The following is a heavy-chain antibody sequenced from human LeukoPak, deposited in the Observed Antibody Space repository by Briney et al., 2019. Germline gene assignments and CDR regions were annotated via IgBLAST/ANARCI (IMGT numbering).Heavy chain of an antibody. V-gene: IGHV3-21*01. CDR2: ITSSSSYM. J-gene: IGHJ4*02. Sequence: GGSLRLSCAASGFTFSDYNMNWVRQAPGKGLEWVSSITSSSSYMYYAGSVKGRFTISRDNAGNSLYLQMNSLRAEDTAVYYCARGGSSSPVISVHWGQGTLVIVSS. CDR1: GFTFSDYN. CDR3: ARGGSSSPVISVH. D-gene: IGHD6-6*01.